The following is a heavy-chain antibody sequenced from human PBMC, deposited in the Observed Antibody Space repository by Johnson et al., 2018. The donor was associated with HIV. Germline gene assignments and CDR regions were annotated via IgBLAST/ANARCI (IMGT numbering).Heavy chain of an antibody. CDR1: GFTFSSYA. CDR2: IPYDGSNK. Sequence: QVQLVESGGGVVQPGRSLRLSCAASGFTFSSYAMHWVRQAPGTGLEWVAVIPYDGSNKYYADYVKGRFTISRDNSKNTLYLQMNSLRAEDTAVYYCAREGNYAAFDIWGQGTMVTVSS. J-gene: IGHJ3*02. D-gene: IGHD4-11*01. CDR3: AREGNYAAFDI. V-gene: IGHV3-30*04.